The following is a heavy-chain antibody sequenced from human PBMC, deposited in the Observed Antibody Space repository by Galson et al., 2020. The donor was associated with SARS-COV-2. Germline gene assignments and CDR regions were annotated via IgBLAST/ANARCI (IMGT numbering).Heavy chain of an antibody. CDR2: MNPNSGNT. J-gene: IGHJ6*02. V-gene: IGHV1-8*01. Sequence: ASVKVSCKASGYTFTSYDINWVRQATGQGLEWMGWMNPNSGNTGYAQKFQGRVTMTRNTSISTAYMELSSLRSEDTAVYYCASASGDYYDSSGPTIGMDVWGQGTTVTVSS. D-gene: IGHD3-22*01. CDR3: ASASGDYYDSSGPTIGMDV. CDR1: GYTFTSYD.